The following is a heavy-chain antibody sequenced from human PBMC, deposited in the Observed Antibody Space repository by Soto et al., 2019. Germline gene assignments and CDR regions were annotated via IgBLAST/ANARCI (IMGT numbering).Heavy chain of an antibody. Sequence: GGSLRLSCAASGFTFSSYAMSWVRQAPGKGLEWVSAISGSGGSTYYADSVKGRFTISRDNSKNTLYLQMNSLRAEDTAVYYCAKAIMIFGVVIQPNYYYYGMDVWGQGTTVTVSS. J-gene: IGHJ6*02. V-gene: IGHV3-23*01. CDR3: AKAIMIFGVVIQPNYYYYGMDV. CDR2: ISGSGGST. D-gene: IGHD3-3*01. CDR1: GFTFSSYA.